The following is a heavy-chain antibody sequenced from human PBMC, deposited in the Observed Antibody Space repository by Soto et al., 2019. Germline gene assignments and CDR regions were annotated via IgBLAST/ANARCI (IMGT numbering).Heavy chain of an antibody. D-gene: IGHD1-1*01. V-gene: IGHV1-18*04. Sequence: GASVKVSCKASGYTLTTYGISWVRQAPGQGLEWMGWISVENHNTVYAQKFQGRVTMTTDASTSTVYMELRSLRSDDTAIYYCTESIGAPGDARDYYYGLDVWSQGTTVTVSS. CDR1: GYTLTTYG. CDR3: TESIGAPGDARDYYYGLDV. J-gene: IGHJ6*01. CDR2: ISVENHNT.